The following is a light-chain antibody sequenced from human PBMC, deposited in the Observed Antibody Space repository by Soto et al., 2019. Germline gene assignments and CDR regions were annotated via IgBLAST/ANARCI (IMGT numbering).Light chain of an antibody. CDR1: QDISNF. V-gene: IGKV1-33*01. J-gene: IGKJ5*01. CDR2: DAS. Sequence: DIQMTQSPSSLSASVGDRVIITCQASQDISNFLNWYQQRPGKAPKLLISDASNLEAGVPSRFSGSGSGTVFTFTISSLQPDDSATYYCQQFDILPITFGQGTRLEIK. CDR3: QQFDILPIT.